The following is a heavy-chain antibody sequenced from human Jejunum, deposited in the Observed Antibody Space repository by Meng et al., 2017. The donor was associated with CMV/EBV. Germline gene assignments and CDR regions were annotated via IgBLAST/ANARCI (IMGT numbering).Heavy chain of an antibody. V-gene: IGHV3-74*01. CDR2: LTSDGRSV. CDR3: ARDGSYKLDY. D-gene: IGHD1-26*01. CDR1: GFTFSTSW. J-gene: IGHJ4*02. Sequence: SCAASGFTFSTSWMHWVRQVPGKGLVWVSRLTSDGRSVYADSVKDRFTISRDDATGTLYLQMNRVRAEDTAVYYCARDGSYKLDYWGQGTRVTVSS.